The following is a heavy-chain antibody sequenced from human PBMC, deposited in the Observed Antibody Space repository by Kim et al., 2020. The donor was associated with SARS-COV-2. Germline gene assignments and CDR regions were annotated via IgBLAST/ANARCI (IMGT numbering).Heavy chain of an antibody. CDR3: ARGLGLGY. V-gene: IGHV3-7*04. J-gene: IGHJ4*02. Sequence: DGSEKYYVDSVKGRFTISRDNAKNSLYMQMSSLRAEDMAVYYCARGLGLGYWGQGTLVTVSS. CDR2: DGSEK. D-gene: IGHD3-22*01.